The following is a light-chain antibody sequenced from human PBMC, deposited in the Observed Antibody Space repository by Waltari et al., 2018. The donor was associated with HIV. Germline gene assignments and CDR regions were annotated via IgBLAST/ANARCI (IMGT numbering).Light chain of an antibody. CDR3: QQCNSYSYT. CDR2: QAS. Sequence: DIQMTQSPSTLSASVGDRVTLTCRASQSISSWLAWYQQKPGKAPKLLIYQASSLKSGVPSRFSGSGSGTEFTLTISSLQPDDFATYYCQQCNSYSYTFGQGTKLEIK. J-gene: IGKJ2*01. CDR1: QSISSW. V-gene: IGKV1-5*03.